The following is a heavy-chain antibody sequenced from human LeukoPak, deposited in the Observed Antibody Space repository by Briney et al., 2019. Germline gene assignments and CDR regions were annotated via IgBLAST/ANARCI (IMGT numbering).Heavy chain of an antibody. D-gene: IGHD2-15*01. V-gene: IGHV1-8*01. J-gene: IGHJ6*02. CDR2: MNPNSGNT. CDR3: ARKDGRYCSGDSCYTYFYYYYGMDV. CDR1: GYTFTSYD. Sequence: ASVKVSCKASGYTFTSYDINWVRQATGQGLEWMGWMNPNSGNTGYAQKFQGRVTMTRNTSISTAYMELSSLRSEDTAVYYCARKDGRYCSGDSCYTYFYYYYGMDVWGQGTTVTVSS.